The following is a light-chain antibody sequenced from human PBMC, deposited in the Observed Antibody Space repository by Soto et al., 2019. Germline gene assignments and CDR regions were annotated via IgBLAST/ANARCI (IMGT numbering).Light chain of an antibody. V-gene: IGLV2-23*01. CDR1: SSDVGSYNL. J-gene: IGLJ1*01. CDR2: DGS. CDR3: CSYAGSSYV. Sequence: QSVLTQPASVSGSPGQSITISCTGTSSDVGSYNLVSWYQQHPGKAPKLMIYDGSKRPSGVSNRFSGSKSGNTASLTISGLQAEDEADYYCCSYAGSSYVFGTGTKLTVL.